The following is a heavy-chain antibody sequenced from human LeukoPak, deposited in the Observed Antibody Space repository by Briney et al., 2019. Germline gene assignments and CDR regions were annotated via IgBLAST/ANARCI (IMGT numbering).Heavy chain of an antibody. CDR1: GGSISSGGYY. V-gene: IGHV4-30-2*01. CDR3: ARVPFRVVPAAILFDY. D-gene: IGHD2-2*01. CDR2: IYHSGST. J-gene: IGHJ4*02. Sequence: TSETLSLTCTVSGGSISSGGYYWSWIRQPPGKGLEWIGYIYHSGSTYYNPSLKSRVTISVDTSKNQFSLKLSSVTAADTAVYYCARVPFRVVPAAILFDYWGQGTLVTVSS.